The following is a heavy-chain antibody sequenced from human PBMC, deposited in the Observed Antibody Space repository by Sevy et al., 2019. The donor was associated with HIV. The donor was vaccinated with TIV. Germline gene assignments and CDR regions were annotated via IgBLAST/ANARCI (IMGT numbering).Heavy chain of an antibody. CDR3: ARAPQLAAREYYFDY. Sequence: GGSLRLSCAASGFTFSSYEMNWVRQAPGKGLEWVSYISSSGSTIYYADSVKGRFTISRDNAKNSLYLQMNSLRAEETAVYYCARAPQLAAREYYFDYWGQGTLVTVSS. D-gene: IGHD6-6*01. CDR1: GFTFSSYE. J-gene: IGHJ4*02. V-gene: IGHV3-48*03. CDR2: ISSSGSTI.